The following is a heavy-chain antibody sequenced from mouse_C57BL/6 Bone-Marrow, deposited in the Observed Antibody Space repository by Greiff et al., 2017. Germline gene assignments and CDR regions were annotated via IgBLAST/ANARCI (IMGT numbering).Heavy chain of an antibody. J-gene: IGHJ2*01. V-gene: IGHV1-15*01. CDR1: GYTFTDYE. CDR2: IDPETGGT. Sequence: QVQLQQSGAELVRPGASVTLSCKASGYTFTDYEMHWVKQTPVNGLEWIGAIDPETGGTAYNQKFKGKAILTVDKSSSTAYMELRSLTSEDSADYYCTCDGDYGGQGTTRTVSS. CDR3: TCDGDY.